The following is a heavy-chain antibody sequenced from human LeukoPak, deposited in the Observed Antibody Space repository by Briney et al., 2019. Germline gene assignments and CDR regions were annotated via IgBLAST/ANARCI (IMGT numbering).Heavy chain of an antibody. CDR3: ATLYCSTTICAYGMDV. D-gene: IGHD2-2*01. CDR2: INPDTGDT. J-gene: IGHJ6*02. CDR1: GYKFTGYY. Sequence: VASVNVSCKASGYKFTGYYMHWVRQAPGQGLEWMGRINPDTGDTNSAQKFQGRVTMTRDTSVSAAYMELSGLTSDDTAVYYCATLYCSTTICAYGMDVWAKGPRSPSL. V-gene: IGHV1-2*06.